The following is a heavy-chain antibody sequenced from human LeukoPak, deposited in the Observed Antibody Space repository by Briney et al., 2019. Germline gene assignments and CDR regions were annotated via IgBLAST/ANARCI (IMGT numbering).Heavy chain of an antibody. CDR3: ARVLYGDYSMDV. Sequence: ASVTVSCKASGYTFTSYGISWVRQAPGQGLEWMGWISAYNGNTNYAQKLQGRVTMTTDTSTSTAYMELRSLRSDDTAVYYCARVLYGDYSMDVWGQGTTVTVSS. CDR1: GYTFTSYG. J-gene: IGHJ6*02. CDR2: ISAYNGNT. D-gene: IGHD4-17*01. V-gene: IGHV1-18*01.